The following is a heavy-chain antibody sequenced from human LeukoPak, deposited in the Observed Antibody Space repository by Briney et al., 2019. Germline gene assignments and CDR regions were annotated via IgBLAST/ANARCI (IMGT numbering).Heavy chain of an antibody. D-gene: IGHD6-13*01. J-gene: IGHJ4*02. CDR3: ARFHSSSWYDEYYFDY. CDR2: IYYSGST. CDR1: GGSISSYY. Sequence: KTSETLSLTCTVSGGSISSYYWSWIRQPPGKGLEWIGYIYYSGSTNYNPSLKSRVTISVDTSKNQFSLKPSSVTAADTAVYYCARFHSSSWYDEYYFDYWGQGTLVTVSS. V-gene: IGHV4-59*08.